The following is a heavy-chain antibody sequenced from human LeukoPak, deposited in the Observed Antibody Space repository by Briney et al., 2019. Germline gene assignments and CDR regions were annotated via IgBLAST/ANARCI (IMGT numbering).Heavy chain of an antibody. V-gene: IGHV3-23*01. Sequence: GGSLRLSCAASGFTFSSYAMSWVRQAPGKGLEWVSAISGSGGSTYYADSVKGRFTISRDNSKNTLYLQVNSLRAEDTAVYHCVVVWGSFMYYFDLWGQGTLVTVSS. D-gene: IGHD3-16*01. CDR1: GFTFSSYA. CDR3: VVVWGSFMYYFDL. CDR2: ISGSGGST. J-gene: IGHJ4*02.